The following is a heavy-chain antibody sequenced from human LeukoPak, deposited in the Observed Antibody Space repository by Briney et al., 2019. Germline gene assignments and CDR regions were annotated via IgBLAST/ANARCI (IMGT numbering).Heavy chain of an antibody. D-gene: IGHD3-10*01. CDR3: ARDYYGSGSYLLIYYYGMDV. Sequence: ASVKVSCKASGYTFTNYAINWVRQAPGQGLEWMGWISPYNGDSNYAQKLQGRVTMTTDTSTSTAYMELRSLGSDDTAVYYCARDYYGSGSYLLIYYYGMDVWGQGTTVTVSS. J-gene: IGHJ6*02. CDR2: ISPYNGDS. V-gene: IGHV1-18*01. CDR1: GYTFTNYA.